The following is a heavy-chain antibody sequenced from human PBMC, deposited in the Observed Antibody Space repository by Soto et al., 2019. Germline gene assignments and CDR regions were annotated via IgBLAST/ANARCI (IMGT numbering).Heavy chain of an antibody. V-gene: IGHV3-23*01. J-gene: IGHJ4*02. Sequence: GGSLRLSCAASGFTFSSYAMSWVRQAPGKGLEWVSAISGSGGSTYYADSVKGRFTISRDNSKNTLYLQMNSLRAEDTAVYYCAKDRSRWAAAGTGDLDYWGQGTLVTVSS. CDR3: AKDRSRWAAAGTGDLDY. CDR2: ISGSGGST. CDR1: GFTFSSYA. D-gene: IGHD6-13*01.